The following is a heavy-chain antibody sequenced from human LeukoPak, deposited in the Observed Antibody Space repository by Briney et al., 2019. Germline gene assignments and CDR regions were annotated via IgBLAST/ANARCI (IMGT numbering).Heavy chain of an antibody. CDR2: IYSGGST. CDR3: ARMERFLEWSFDY. V-gene: IGHV3-53*01. Sequence: GGSLRLSCAASGFIFSNFPMSWVRQAPGKGLEWVSVIYSGGSTYYADSVKGRFTISRDNSKNTLYLQMNSLRAEDTAVYYCARMERFLEWSFDYWGQGTLVTVSS. CDR1: GFIFSNFP. J-gene: IGHJ4*02. D-gene: IGHD3-3*01.